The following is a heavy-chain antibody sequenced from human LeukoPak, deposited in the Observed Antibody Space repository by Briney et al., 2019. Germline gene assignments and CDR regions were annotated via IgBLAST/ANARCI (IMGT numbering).Heavy chain of an antibody. Sequence: GGSLRLSCAASGFTFSGSGMHWVRQASGKGLEWVGRIRSKANSYATAYAASVKGRFTISRDDSKNTAYLQMNSLKTEDTAVYYCTVVTRPDYWGQGTLATVSS. CDR1: GFTFSGSG. V-gene: IGHV3-73*01. CDR3: TVVTRPDY. D-gene: IGHD2-21*01. CDR2: IRSKANSYAT. J-gene: IGHJ4*02.